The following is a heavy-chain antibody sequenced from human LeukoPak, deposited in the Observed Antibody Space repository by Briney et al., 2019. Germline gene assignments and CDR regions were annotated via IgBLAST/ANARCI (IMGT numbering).Heavy chain of an antibody. J-gene: IGHJ3*02. Sequence: EASVKVSCKASGGTFSGYAISWVRQAPGQGLEWMGGIIPIFGTANYAQKFQGRVTITADESTSTAYMELSSLRSEDTAVYYCAREKPTVTTLSGIDAFDIWGQGTMVTVSS. V-gene: IGHV1-69*13. D-gene: IGHD4-17*01. CDR3: AREKPTVTTLSGIDAFDI. CDR2: IIPIFGTA. CDR1: GGTFSGYA.